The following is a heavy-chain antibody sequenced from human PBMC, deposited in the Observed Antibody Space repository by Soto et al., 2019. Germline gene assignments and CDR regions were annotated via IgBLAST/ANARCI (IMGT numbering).Heavy chain of an antibody. CDR2: INPNSGGT. Sequence: ASVKVSCKVSGYTLTELSMHWLRQAPGQGLEWMGWINPNSGGTNYAQKFQGWVTMTRDTSISTAYMELSRLRSDDTAVYYCARCLTGTSLYYFDYWGQGTLVTVSS. D-gene: IGHD1-1*01. V-gene: IGHV1-2*04. CDR3: ARCLTGTSLYYFDY. J-gene: IGHJ4*02. CDR1: GYTLTELS.